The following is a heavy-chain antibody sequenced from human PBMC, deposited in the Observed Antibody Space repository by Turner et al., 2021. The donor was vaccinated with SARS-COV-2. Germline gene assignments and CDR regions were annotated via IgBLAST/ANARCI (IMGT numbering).Heavy chain of an antibody. J-gene: IGHJ4*02. D-gene: IGHD5-18*01. CDR3: ARGGDGYNPTTYLARY. Sequence: EVQLVQSGAEVKTPGESLKISCKGPGYSFTSYWIGWVRQMPGKGLECRGIIFPGDSDTRYSPSFQGQVTISADKSISTAYLQWSSLKASDTAMYYCARGGDGYNPTTYLARYWGQGTLVTVSS. CDR2: IFPGDSDT. CDR1: GYSFTSYW. V-gene: IGHV5-51*01.